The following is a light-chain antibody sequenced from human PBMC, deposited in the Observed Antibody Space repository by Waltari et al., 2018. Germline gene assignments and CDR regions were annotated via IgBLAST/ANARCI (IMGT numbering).Light chain of an antibody. CDR3: QHYGTSRT. CDR2: GAS. V-gene: IGKV3-20*01. J-gene: IGKJ1*01. Sequence: EVVLTQSPDTLSLSPGEGATLSCRASQSVNSNYIAWYQQKPGQAPRPLIYGASTRATGIPDRFTGSGSGTDFTLTISRLEPGDFAVYYCQHYGTSRTFGQGTKVEIK. CDR1: QSVNSNY.